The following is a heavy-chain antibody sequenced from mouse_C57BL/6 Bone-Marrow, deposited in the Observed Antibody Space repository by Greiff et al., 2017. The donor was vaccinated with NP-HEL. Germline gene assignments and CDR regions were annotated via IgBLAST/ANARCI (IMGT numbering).Heavy chain of an antibody. D-gene: IGHD4-1*01. V-gene: IGHV5-6*01. J-gene: IGHJ2*01. CDR1: GFTFSSYG. CDR2: ISSGGSYT. Sequence: EVQLVESGGDLVKPGGSLKLSCAASGFTFSSYGMSWVRQTPDKRLEWVATISSGGSYTYYPDSVKGRFTISRDNAKNTLYLQMSSLKSEDTAMYYCARQGELGRGGYWGQGTTLTVSS. CDR3: ARQGELGRGGY.